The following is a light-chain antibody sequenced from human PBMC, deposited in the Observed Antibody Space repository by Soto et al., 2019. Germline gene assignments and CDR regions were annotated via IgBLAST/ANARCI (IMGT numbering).Light chain of an antibody. J-gene: IGKJ4*01. V-gene: IGKV1-5*03. CDR1: QSISSW. CDR3: QQYNSSPLT. CDR2: KAS. Sequence: DIQMTQSPSTLSASVGDRVTITCRASQSISSWLAWYQQKPGKAPKLMIYKASSLESGVPSRFSGSGSGTEFTLTISSLQPDDFATYYCQQYNSSPLTFGGGTKVEIK.